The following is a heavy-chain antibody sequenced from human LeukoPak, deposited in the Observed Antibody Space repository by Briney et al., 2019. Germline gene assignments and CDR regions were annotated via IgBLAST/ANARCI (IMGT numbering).Heavy chain of an antibody. CDR3: ARATRGAFDI. V-gene: IGHV4-59*01. J-gene: IGHJ3*02. CDR1: GGSISSYY. D-gene: IGHD2-2*01. Sequence: PSETLSLTCTVSGGSISSYYWSCIRQPPGKGLEWIGYIYYSGSTNYNPSLKSRVTISVDTSKNQFSLKLSSVTAADTAVYYCARATRGAFDIWGQGTMVTVSS. CDR2: IYYSGST.